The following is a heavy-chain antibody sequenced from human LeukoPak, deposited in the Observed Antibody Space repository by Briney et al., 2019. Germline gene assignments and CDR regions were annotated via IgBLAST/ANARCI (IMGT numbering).Heavy chain of an antibody. CDR3: ARSGYYYDSSDLIDY. Sequence: PGGSLRLSCAASGFTFSSYWMNWARQAPGKGLEWVASINHNGNVNYYVDSVKGRFTISRDNAKNSLYLQMSNLRAEDTAVYYCARSGYYYDSSDLIDYWGQGTLVTVSS. J-gene: IGHJ4*02. V-gene: IGHV3-7*01. CDR1: GFTFSSYW. CDR2: INHNGNVN. D-gene: IGHD3-22*01.